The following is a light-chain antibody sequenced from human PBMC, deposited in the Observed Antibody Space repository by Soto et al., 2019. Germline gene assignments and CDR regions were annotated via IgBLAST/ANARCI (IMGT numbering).Light chain of an antibody. J-gene: IGKJ1*01. CDR1: QSISTW. V-gene: IGKV1-5*03. Sequence: DIKMTQSPSTLSASVGDRVTITCRASQSISTWLAWYQHNPGKDHKLLIYEASNLESGGTSRFIGSGSGTEFTLSSSCLQAEDIAICYCQQYHKTFGQGAKVEIK. CDR2: EAS. CDR3: QQYHKT.